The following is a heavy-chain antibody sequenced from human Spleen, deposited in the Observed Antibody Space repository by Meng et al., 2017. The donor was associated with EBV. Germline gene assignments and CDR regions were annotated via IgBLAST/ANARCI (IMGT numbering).Heavy chain of an antibody. CDR3: ARKSVAEGQDY. D-gene: IGHD6-19*01. J-gene: IGHJ4*02. Sequence: EGGPGLLKPSGTLALTGEGSGGSISRRNGWSWVLHPPGKGLEGSGENYHSRNTNDNPSLKSRVTISVDKSKNQFSLKLSSVTAADTAVYYCARKSVAEGQDYWGQGTLVTVSS. V-gene: IGHV4-4*02. CDR2: NYHSRNT. CDR1: GGSISRRNG.